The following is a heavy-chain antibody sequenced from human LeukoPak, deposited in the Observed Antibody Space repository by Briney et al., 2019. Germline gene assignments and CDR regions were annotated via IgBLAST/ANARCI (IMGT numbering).Heavy chain of an antibody. Sequence: PSETLSLTCAVYGGSFSGYYWSWIRQPPGKGLEWIGEINHSGSTNYNPSLKSRVTISVDTSKNQFSLKLSSVTAADTAVYYCARVGGPISSRPFYYYGVNVWGQGTAVTVSS. V-gene: IGHV4-34*01. D-gene: IGHD3-10*01. CDR2: INHSGST. CDR3: ARVGGPISSRPFYYYGVNV. CDR1: GGSFSGYY. J-gene: IGHJ6*02.